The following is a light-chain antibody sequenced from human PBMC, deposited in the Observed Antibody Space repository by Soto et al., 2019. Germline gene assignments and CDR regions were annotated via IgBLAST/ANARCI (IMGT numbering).Light chain of an antibody. CDR1: QSVSSY. J-gene: IGKJ2*01. CDR2: DAS. V-gene: IGKV3-11*01. Sequence: EIVLTQSPATLSLSPGERATLSCRASQSVSSYLAWYQQKPGQAPSLLIYDASNRATGIPARFSGSGSGTDFTLTISSLEPEDFAVYYCQQRSNWPPYTFGQGTQLEIK. CDR3: QQRSNWPPYT.